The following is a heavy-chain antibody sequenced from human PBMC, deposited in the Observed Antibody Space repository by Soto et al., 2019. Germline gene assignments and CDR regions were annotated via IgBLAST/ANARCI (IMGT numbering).Heavy chain of an antibody. V-gene: IGHV1-69*13. CDR3: ASYVWGSYRPRYFDY. CDR2: IIPIFGTA. Sequence: SVKVSCKASGGTFSSYAISWVRQAPGQGLEWMGGIIPIFGTANYAQKFQGRVTITADESTSTAYMELSSLRSGDTAVYYCASYVWGSYRPRYFDYWGQGTLVTVSS. J-gene: IGHJ4*02. CDR1: GGTFSSYA. D-gene: IGHD3-16*02.